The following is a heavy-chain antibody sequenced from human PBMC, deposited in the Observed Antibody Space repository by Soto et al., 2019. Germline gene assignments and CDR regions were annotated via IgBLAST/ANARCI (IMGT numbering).Heavy chain of an antibody. CDR2: IIPIFGTA. V-gene: IGHV1-69*01. J-gene: IGHJ6*02. CDR1: GGTFSSYA. CDR3: QAGTTFPDIYCYGMDV. Sequence: QVQLVQSGAEVKKPGSSVKVSCKASGGTFSSYAISWVRQAPGQGLEWMGGIIPIFGTANYAQKFQGRVTITADESTSTAYMELSSLRSEDTAVYYCQAGTTFPDIYCYGMDVWGQGTTVTVSS. D-gene: IGHD1-7*01.